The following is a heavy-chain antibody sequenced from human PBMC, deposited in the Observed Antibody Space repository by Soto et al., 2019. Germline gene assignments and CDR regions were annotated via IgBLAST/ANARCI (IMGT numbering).Heavy chain of an antibody. CDR1: GFTFSTYS. CDR2: ISSSSSTI. D-gene: IGHD2-15*01. V-gene: IGHV3-48*01. J-gene: IGHJ4*02. CDR3: ARDRSAPPDNVVVAAAIPPAYFDY. Sequence: EVQLVESGGGLVQPGGSLRLSCAAYGFTFSTYSMNWVRQAPGKGLEWVSYISSSSSTIYYADSVKGRFTISRDNAKNSLYLEMNSLRAEDTAVYYCARDRSAPPDNVVVAAAIPPAYFDYWGQGTLVTVSS.